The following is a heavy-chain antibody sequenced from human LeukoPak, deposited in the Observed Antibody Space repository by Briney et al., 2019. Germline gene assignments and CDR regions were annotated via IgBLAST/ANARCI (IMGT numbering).Heavy chain of an antibody. CDR1: GFSLSTSGVG. D-gene: IGHD6-13*01. Sequence: SGPTLVNPTQTLTLTCTFSGFSLSTSGVGVGWIRQPPGKALEWLALIYWDDDKRYSPSLKSRLTITKDTSKNQVVLTMTNMDPVDTATYYCAHVHSSSWHQLQTFDYWGQGTLVTVSS. V-gene: IGHV2-5*02. J-gene: IGHJ4*02. CDR2: IYWDDDK. CDR3: AHVHSSSWHQLQTFDY.